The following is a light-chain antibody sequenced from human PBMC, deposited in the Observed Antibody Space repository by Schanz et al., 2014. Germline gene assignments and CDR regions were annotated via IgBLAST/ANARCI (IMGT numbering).Light chain of an antibody. J-gene: IGKJ5*01. V-gene: IGKV1-39*01. Sequence: DIQMTQSPSSLSASVGDRVTIACQSSQTISDYLNWYQQIPGKAPKLLIYASDALQSGVPSRFSGRGSGTNFTLTISTVQPEDFATYYCQQSYNSPITFGQGTRLDNK. CDR2: ASD. CDR3: QQSYNSPIT. CDR1: QTISDY.